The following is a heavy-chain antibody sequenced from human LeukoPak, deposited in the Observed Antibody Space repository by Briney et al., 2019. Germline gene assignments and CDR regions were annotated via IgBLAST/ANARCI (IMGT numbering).Heavy chain of an antibody. CDR1: GGSISSSSFY. D-gene: IGHD3-10*01. J-gene: IGHJ4*02. CDR2: IYYTGST. Sequence: SETLSLTCTVSGGSISSSSFYWGWIRQPPGEGLEWIGSIYYTGSTYYNPSLKSRVTISVDTSKNQFSLKLSSVTASDTAVYCCARLTMVRGVDYWGQGTLVTVSS. CDR3: ARLTMVRGVDY. V-gene: IGHV4-39*01.